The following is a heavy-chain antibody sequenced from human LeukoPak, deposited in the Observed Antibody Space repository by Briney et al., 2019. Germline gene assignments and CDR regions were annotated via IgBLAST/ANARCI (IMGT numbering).Heavy chain of an antibody. D-gene: IGHD4-17*01. Sequence: PGGSLRLSCAASGFTFSSYAMHWVRQAPGKGLEWVAVISYDGSNKYYADSVKGRFTISRDNSKNTLYLQMNSLRAEDTAVYYCARENYGDYGGAFDYWGQGTLVTVSS. CDR2: ISYDGSNK. CDR3: ARENYGDYGGAFDY. CDR1: GFTFSSYA. J-gene: IGHJ4*02. V-gene: IGHV3-30-3*01.